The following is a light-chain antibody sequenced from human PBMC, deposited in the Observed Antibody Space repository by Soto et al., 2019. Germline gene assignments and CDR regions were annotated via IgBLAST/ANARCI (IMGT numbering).Light chain of an antibody. J-gene: IGLJ1*01. Sequence: QSVLTQPPSVSAAPGQKVTISCSGSSSNIGNNYVSWYQHFPGTAPKLLIYDNNKRPSGIRDRFSASKSGTSATLGITGLQTGDEADYYCGTWDSSLSVYVFGTGTKVTVL. CDR1: SSNIGNNY. CDR2: DNN. V-gene: IGLV1-51*01. CDR3: GTWDSSLSVYV.